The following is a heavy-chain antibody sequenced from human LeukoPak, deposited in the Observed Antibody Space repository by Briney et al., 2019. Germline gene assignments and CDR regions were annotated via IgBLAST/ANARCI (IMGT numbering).Heavy chain of an antibody. CDR1: GGSISSGGYY. CDR3: ARGRGYCSSTSCRHWYFDL. J-gene: IGHJ2*01. Sequence: PSQTLSLTCTVSGGSISSGGYYWSCIRQHPGKGLEWIGYIYFSGSTYYNPSLKSRVTISVDTSKNQFSLKLSSVTAADTAVYYCARGRGYCSSTSCRHWYFDLWGRGTLVTVSS. V-gene: IGHV4-31*03. D-gene: IGHD2-2*01. CDR2: IYFSGST.